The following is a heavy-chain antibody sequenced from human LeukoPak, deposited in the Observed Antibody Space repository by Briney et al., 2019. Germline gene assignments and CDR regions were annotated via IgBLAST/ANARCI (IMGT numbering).Heavy chain of an antibody. V-gene: IGHV6-1*01. Sequence: SQTLSLTCVISGDSVSGNSVAWNWIRQSPSRGLEWLGRTYFRSKWYDDYAVSVKSRITINPDTSKNRFSLQLNSVTPEDTAVYFCAREQLTGSYFDYWGQGTLVTVSS. CDR1: GDSVSGNSVA. D-gene: IGHD7-27*01. J-gene: IGHJ4*02. CDR3: AREQLTGSYFDY. CDR2: TYFRSKWYD.